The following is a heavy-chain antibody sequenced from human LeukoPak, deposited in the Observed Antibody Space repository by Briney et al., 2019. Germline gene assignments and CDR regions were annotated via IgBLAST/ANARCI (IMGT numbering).Heavy chain of an antibody. D-gene: IGHD3-16*01. CDR2: IYYSGST. Sequence: SETLSLTCTVSGDSISSYYWSWIRQPPGKGLEWIGYIYYSGSTNYNPSLKSRVTISVDTSKNQFSLKLSSVTAADTAVYYCARVGHYYYYGMDVWGQGTTVTVSS. V-gene: IGHV4-59*01. CDR1: GDSISSYY. CDR3: ARVGHYYYYGMDV. J-gene: IGHJ6*02.